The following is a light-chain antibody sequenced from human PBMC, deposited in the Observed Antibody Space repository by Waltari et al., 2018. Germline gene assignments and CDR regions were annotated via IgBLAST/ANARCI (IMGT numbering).Light chain of an antibody. CDR2: EIT. V-gene: IGLV2-23*02. Sequence: QSALTQPASVSGSPGQSITISCPAPRSEVDILHLFSWYQCHPGGNPKLLIYEITKRASGVSNRFSGSKSGNTVSLTISGLQAEDEADYFCCTFAGYGIYVFGTGTQVSVL. J-gene: IGLJ1*01. CDR3: CTFAGYGIYV. CDR1: RSEVDILHL.